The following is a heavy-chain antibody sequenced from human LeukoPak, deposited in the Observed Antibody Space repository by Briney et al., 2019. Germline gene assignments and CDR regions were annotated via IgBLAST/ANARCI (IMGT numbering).Heavy chain of an antibody. CDR2: ISFDGSHE. CDR3: ARDKSAASYHALWRTESYFDP. CDR1: GFAFDSHA. Sequence: GGSLRLSCAASGFAFDSHAMHWVRQAPGKGLEWVAVISFDGSHELYTDAVKGRFTISRDNSKNTLYLQMNSLRVDDTAVYYCARDKSAASYHALWRTESYFDPWGQGTLGTVST. J-gene: IGHJ4*02. D-gene: IGHD3-3*01. V-gene: IGHV3-30*04.